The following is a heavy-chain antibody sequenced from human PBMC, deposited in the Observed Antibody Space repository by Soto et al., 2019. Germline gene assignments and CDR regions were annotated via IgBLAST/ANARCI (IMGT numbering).Heavy chain of an antibody. CDR3: ARGGGPDIVVVPAAKLYNWFDP. CDR1: GGSISSGGYY. J-gene: IGHJ5*02. V-gene: IGHV4-31*03. CDR2: IYYSGST. D-gene: IGHD2-2*01. Sequence: SETLSLTCTVSGGSISSGGYYWSWIRQHPGKGLEWIGYIYYSGSTYYNPSLKSRVTISVDTSKNQFSLKLSSVTAADTAVYYCARGGGPDIVVVPAAKLYNWFDPWGQGTLVT.